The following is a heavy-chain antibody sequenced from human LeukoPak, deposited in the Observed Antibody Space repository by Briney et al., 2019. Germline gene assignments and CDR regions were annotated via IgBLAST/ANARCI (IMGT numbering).Heavy chain of an antibody. CDR1: GGSISSSSYY. CDR3: ARGRSSSWSSFDY. D-gene: IGHD6-13*01. CDR2: TYNNGRT. J-gene: IGHJ4*02. Sequence: SETLSLTCTISGGSISSSSYYWGWIRQPPGKGLEWIGYTYNNGRTYYNPSLKSRVTVSVDTSKNLFSLKVSSVTAADAAVYYCARGRSSSWSSFDYWGQGTLVTVSS. V-gene: IGHV4-30-4*08.